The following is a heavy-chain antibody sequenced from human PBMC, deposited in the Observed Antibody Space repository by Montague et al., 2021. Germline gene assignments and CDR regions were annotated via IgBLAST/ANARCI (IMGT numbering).Heavy chain of an antibody. Sequence: SETLSLTCAVSGGSFSVYSWTWIRQSPGPRLEWIGVVNERGSSNFYPSLTRRLTISVDTSSKHHSLNLRSVTAADTAVYYCARRGIVGWCQKGYFDAMDVWGQGTPVIVSS. J-gene: IGHJ6*02. CDR3: ARRGIVGWCQKGYFDAMDV. CDR2: VNERGSS. D-gene: IGHD1-26*01. CDR1: GGSFSVYS. V-gene: IGHV4-34*01.